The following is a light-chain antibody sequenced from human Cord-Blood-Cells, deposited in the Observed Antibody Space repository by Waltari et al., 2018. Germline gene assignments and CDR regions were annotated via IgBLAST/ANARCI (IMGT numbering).Light chain of an antibody. CDR3: AVWDDSLSAWV. V-gene: IGLV1-47*01. CDR1: SPNIGSQY. CDR2: RNN. J-gene: IGLJ3*02. Sequence: QSVLTQPPSASGTPGQRVPISCSGISPNIGSQYVFWYQQLPGTAPKLLSYRNNQRPSGVPDRFSGSKSGTSASLAISGLRSEDEADYHCAVWDDSLSAWVFGGGTKLTVL.